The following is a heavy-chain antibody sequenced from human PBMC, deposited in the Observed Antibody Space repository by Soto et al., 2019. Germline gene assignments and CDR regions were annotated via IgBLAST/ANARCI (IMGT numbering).Heavy chain of an antibody. Sequence: GGSLRLSCAASGFTFSSNAMSWVRQAPGKGLEWVSAISGSGGSTYYADSVKGRFTISRDNSKNTLYLQMNSLRAEDTAVYYCAKDSRIVGATTPFDYWGQGTLVTVSS. V-gene: IGHV3-23*01. CDR2: ISGSGGST. CDR1: GFTFSSNA. CDR3: AKDSRIVGATTPFDY. D-gene: IGHD1-26*01. J-gene: IGHJ4*02.